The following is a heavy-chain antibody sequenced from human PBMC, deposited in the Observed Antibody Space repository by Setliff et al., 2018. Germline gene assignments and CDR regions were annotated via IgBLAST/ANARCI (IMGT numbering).Heavy chain of an antibody. CDR1: GGSISSRRYY. CDR2: IYTSWST. Sequence: PSETLFLTCTVSGGSISSRRYYWAWIRQPAGKGLEWIGQIYTSWSTNYNPSLRSRVSISLDTSKSQFFLKLNSATAADTAVYYCARMSGFQYMDVWGKGTTVTVSS. CDR3: ARMSGFQYMDV. J-gene: IGHJ6*03. D-gene: IGHD3-3*01. V-gene: IGHV4-61*09.